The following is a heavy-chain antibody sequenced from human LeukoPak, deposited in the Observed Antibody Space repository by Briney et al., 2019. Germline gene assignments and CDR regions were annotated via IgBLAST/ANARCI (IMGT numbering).Heavy chain of an antibody. Sequence: GGSLRLSCAASGFTFSSYAMSWVRQAPGKGLVWVSRISDDGYSTTYADSVKGRFTISRDNAKNTLYLQMNSLRAEDTAVYYCAKIPGMSARDCSGGSTCSYWGQGTLVTVSS. CDR2: ISDDGYST. V-gene: IGHV3-23*01. D-gene: IGHD2-15*01. J-gene: IGHJ4*02. CDR1: GFTFSSYA. CDR3: AKIPGMSARDCSGGSTCSY.